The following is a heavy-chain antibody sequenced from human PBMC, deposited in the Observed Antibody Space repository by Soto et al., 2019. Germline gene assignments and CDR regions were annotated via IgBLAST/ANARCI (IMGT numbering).Heavy chain of an antibody. CDR3: ASQCSGGSCYAQGRFDA. CDR2: IIPILGIA. CDR1: GGTFSSYT. V-gene: IGHV1-69*02. D-gene: IGHD2-15*01. Sequence: QVQLVQSGAEVKKPGSSVKVSCKASGGTFSSYTISWVRQAPGQGLEWMGRIIPILGIANYAQKFQGRVTITADKDTRTASMEQNRLRSEDTAVYYCASQCSGGSCYAQGRFDAWGQGTLVTVSS. J-gene: IGHJ5*02.